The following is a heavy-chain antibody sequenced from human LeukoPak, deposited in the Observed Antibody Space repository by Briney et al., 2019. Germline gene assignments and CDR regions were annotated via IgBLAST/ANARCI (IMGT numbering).Heavy chain of an antibody. CDR2: INHSGST. Sequence: PSETLSLTCAVYGGSFSGYYWSWIRQPPGKGLEWIGEINHSGSTNYNPSLKSRVTISVDTSKNQFSLKLSSVTAADTAVHYCARVGRAQWLTLYNWFDPWGQGTLVTVSS. D-gene: IGHD6-19*01. CDR1: GGSFSGYY. J-gene: IGHJ5*02. CDR3: ARVGRAQWLTLYNWFDP. V-gene: IGHV4-34*01.